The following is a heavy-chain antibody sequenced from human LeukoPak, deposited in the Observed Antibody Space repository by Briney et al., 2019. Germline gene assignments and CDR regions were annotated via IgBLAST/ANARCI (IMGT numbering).Heavy chain of an antibody. J-gene: IGHJ4*02. V-gene: IGHV3-73*01. CDR2: IRSKANSYAT. Sequence: GGSLRLSCAASGFTFSGSAMHWVRQASGKGLEWVGRIRSKANSYATAYAASVKGRFTISRDDSKNTAYLQMNSLKTEDTAVYYCAKDRAVYGGNSENYWGQGTLVTVSS. CDR1: GFTFSGSA. CDR3: AKDRAVYGGNSENY. D-gene: IGHD4-23*01.